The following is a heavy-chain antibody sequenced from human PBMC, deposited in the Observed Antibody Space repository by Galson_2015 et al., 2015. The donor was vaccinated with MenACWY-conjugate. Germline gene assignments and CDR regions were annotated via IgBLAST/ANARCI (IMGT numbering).Heavy chain of an antibody. CDR1: GYSFTNYW. V-gene: IGHV5-51*01. D-gene: IGHD1-26*01. CDR3: ARHPPGGRGMDV. CDR2: ISPYDSNI. Sequence: QSGAEVKKPGESLKISCKGSGYSFTNYWIGWVRQMPGKGLEWMGLISPYDSNIRYSPPFQGQVTISADKSISTAYLQWSSLKAPDTAMYYCARHPPGGRGMDVWGQGTTVTVSS. J-gene: IGHJ6*02.